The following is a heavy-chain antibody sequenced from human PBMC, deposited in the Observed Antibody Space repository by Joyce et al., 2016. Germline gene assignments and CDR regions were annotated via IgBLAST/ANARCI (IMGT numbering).Heavy chain of an antibody. J-gene: IGHJ4*02. CDR2: INPKSGDT. CDR3: ARTLAHCRGGSCY. Sequence: QVQLVQSGAEVKKPGASVMVSCKASGYPFTEYYIHWVRQAPGQGLEWMGWINPKSGDTNYAQKFQGRVTMTRDTSISTAHMELSSLRSDDTAVYYCARTLAHCRGGSCYWAQGTLLTVSS. CDR1: GYPFTEYY. V-gene: IGHV1-2*02. D-gene: IGHD2-15*01.